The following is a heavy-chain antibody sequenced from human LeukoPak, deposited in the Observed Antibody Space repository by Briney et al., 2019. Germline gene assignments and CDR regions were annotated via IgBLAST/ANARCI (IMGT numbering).Heavy chain of an antibody. D-gene: IGHD5-24*01. CDR1: GYTLTSYY. Sequence: GASVKVSCKVSGYTLTSYYMHWVRQAPGQGLEWMGIINPSGGSTSYAQKFQGRVTMTRDTSTSTVYMELSSLRSEDTAVYYCARDLGEMATMLTMGPVDYWGQGTLVTVSS. CDR3: ARDLGEMATMLTMGPVDY. CDR2: INPSGGST. V-gene: IGHV1-46*01. J-gene: IGHJ4*02.